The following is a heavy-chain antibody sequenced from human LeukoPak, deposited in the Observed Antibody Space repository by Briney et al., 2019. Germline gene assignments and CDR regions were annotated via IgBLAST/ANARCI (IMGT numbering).Heavy chain of an antibody. CDR2: IVGGST. CDR1: GFTFSDYH. V-gene: IGHV3-53*01. CDR3: VRDEPNRGWYD. J-gene: IGHJ4*02. Sequence: TEGSLRLSCAAPGFTFSDYHMSWVRQAPGKGLEWVSAIVGGSTYYTESVKGRFTISRDNSKNTLYLQMNSLRAEDTAVYYCVRDEPNRGWYDWGQGTLVTVSS. D-gene: IGHD6-19*01.